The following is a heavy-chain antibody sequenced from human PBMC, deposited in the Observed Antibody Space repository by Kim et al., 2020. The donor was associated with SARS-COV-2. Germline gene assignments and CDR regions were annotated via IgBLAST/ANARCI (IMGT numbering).Heavy chain of an antibody. D-gene: IGHD2-15*01. CDR3: LGGYYFDY. J-gene: IGHJ4*02. Sequence: GDGDTKYSEKVQGRVTFTRDTSASTAYMELSSLRSEDSAVFYCLGGYYFDYWGQGTLVTVSS. V-gene: IGHV1-3*01. CDR2: GDGDT.